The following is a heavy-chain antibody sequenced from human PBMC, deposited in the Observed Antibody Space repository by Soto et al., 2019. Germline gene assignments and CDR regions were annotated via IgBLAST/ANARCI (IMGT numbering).Heavy chain of an antibody. CDR3: ARQLERRVGAASH. V-gene: IGHV3-11*01. CDR2: ISPSGDVT. CDR1: GFTFSDYA. J-gene: IGHJ4*02. Sequence: VQLLESGGGLGQPGGSLRLSCAASGFTFSDYAMGWVRQAPGKGLEWVSYISPSGDVTHYADSVKGRFTISRDNTKNSLFLQMSSLRDDDTAVYYCARQLERRVGAASHWGQGTRVSVSS. D-gene: IGHD1-26*01.